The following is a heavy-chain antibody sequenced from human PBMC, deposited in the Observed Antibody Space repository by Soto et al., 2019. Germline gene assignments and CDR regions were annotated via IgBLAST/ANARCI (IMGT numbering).Heavy chain of an antibody. J-gene: IGHJ5*02. CDR1: GFIFSSYW. Sequence: EVQLVESGGGLVQPGGSLRLSCAASGFIFSSYWMHWVRQAPGKGLVWVSRIKSDGSTTTYADSVRGRFTISRDNARNTLYLQMNSLRAEDTAVYYCVRDYMVRGRDSNWFDPWGQGTLVTVSS. CDR3: VRDYMVRGRDSNWFDP. D-gene: IGHD3-10*01. V-gene: IGHV3-74*01. CDR2: IKSDGSTT.